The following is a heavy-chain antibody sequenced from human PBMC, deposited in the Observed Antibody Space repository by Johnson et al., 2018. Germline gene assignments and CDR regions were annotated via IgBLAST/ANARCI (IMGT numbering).Heavy chain of an antibody. CDR2: TLPIFGPP. V-gene: IGHV1-69*01. CDR1: GGTFSSYG. D-gene: IGHD1-7*01. Sequence: QVQLGEAGAEVKEPGSSVEVWCKASGGTFSSYGINWVRRAPGQRLEWMGGTLPIFGPPNSAPQFQGRVTITADESTSTASMELSNLRSEDTAVYFCARGSTTGHYYSMDVWGHGTTVTVSS. J-gene: IGHJ6*02. CDR3: ARGSTTGHYYSMDV.